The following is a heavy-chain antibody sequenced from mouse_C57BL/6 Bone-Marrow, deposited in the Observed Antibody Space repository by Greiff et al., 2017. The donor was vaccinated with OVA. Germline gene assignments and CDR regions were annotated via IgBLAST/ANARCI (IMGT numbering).Heavy chain of an antibody. CDR1: GFTFSSYA. D-gene: IGHD2-1*01. Sequence: DVHLVESGEGLVKPGGSLKLSCAASGFTFSSYAMSWVRQTPEKRLEWVAYISSGGDYIYYADTVKGRFTISRDTARNTLYLQLSSLKSEDTAMYYCTRLLDAMDYWGQGTSVTVSS. J-gene: IGHJ4*01. CDR3: TRLLDAMDY. CDR2: ISSGGDYI. V-gene: IGHV5-9-1*02.